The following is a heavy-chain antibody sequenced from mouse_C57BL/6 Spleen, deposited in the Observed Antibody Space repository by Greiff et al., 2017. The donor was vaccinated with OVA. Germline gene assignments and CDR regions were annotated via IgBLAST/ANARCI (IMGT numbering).Heavy chain of an antibody. J-gene: IGHJ3*01. Sequence: EVKLVESGGGLVKPGGSLKLSCAASGFTFSDYGMHWVRQAPEKGLEWVAYISSGSSTIYYADTVKGRFTISRDNAKNTLFLQMTRLRSEDTAMYYCATNWDWFAYWGQGTLVTVSA. D-gene: IGHD4-1*02. CDR2: ISSGSSTI. V-gene: IGHV5-17*01. CDR3: ATNWDWFAY. CDR1: GFTFSDYG.